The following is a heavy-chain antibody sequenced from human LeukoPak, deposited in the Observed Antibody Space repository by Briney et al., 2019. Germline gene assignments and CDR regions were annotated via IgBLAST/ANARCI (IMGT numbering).Heavy chain of an antibody. V-gene: IGHV4-59*08. CDR1: GGSINNYY. CDR2: IFHSGST. J-gene: IGHJ4*02. Sequence: SETLSLTCTVSGGSINNYYWSWLRQPPGEGLEWIGYIFHSGSTDYNPSLKSRVTISIDTSKNQFSLKLRSVTAADTAVYYCARRGDDTSGYYPFWGQGTLVTVSS. CDR3: ARRGDDTSGYYPF. D-gene: IGHD3-22*01.